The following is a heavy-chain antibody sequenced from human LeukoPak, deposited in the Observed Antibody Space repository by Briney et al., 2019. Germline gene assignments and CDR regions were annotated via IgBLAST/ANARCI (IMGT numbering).Heavy chain of an antibody. V-gene: IGHV3-23*01. CDR2: ISGSGGST. CDR1: GFTFSSYA. D-gene: IGHD3-3*01. J-gene: IGHJ4*02. CDR3: AKALGFWSGYYPTYFDY. Sequence: PGGSLRLSCAASGFTFSSYAMSWVRQAPGKGLEWVSAISGSGGSTYYADSVKGRFTISRDNSKNTLYLQMNSLRAEDTAVYYCAKALGFWSGYYPTYFDYWGQGTLVTVSS.